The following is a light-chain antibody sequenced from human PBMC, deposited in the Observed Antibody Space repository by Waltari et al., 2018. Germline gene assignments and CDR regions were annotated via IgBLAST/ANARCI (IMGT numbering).Light chain of an antibody. CDR3: QAWDSSTYV. CDR2: EDM. CDR1: KLGDQY. Sequence: SYELTQPPSVSASPGQTASITCSGDKLGDQYVYWYQQKPGQSPTLVMYEDMKRPSGIPERLSGSNSGNTATLTISGTQVMDEADYYCQAWDSSTYVFGTGTQVTVL. V-gene: IGLV3-1*01. J-gene: IGLJ1*01.